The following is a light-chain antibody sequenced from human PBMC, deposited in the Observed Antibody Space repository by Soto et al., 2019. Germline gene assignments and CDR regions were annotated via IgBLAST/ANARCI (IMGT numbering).Light chain of an antibody. CDR1: SSDVGGYDY. Sequence: QSALTQPASVSGSPGQSITISCTGTSSDVGGYDYVSWYQQHPGKAPKLVIYEVSNRPSGVSNRFSGSESGNTASLTISGLQAEDEADYYCSSYTSNSAWVFGGGTKLTVL. V-gene: IGLV2-14*01. CDR3: SSYTSNSAWV. J-gene: IGLJ3*02. CDR2: EVS.